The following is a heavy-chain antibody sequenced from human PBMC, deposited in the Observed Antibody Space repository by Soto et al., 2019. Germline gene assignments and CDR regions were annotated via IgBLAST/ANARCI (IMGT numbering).Heavy chain of an antibody. V-gene: IGHV1-18*01. D-gene: IGHD6-13*01. CDR2: ISAYNGNT. CDR3: ARMPGQLVIFLVMRDYYYGMDV. Sequence: ASVKVSCKASGYTFTSYGISWVRQAPGQGLEWMGWISAYNGNTNYAQKLQGRVTMTTDTSTSTAYMELRSLRSDDTAVYYCARMPGQLVIFLVMRDYYYGMDVWGQGTTVTVSS. J-gene: IGHJ6*02. CDR1: GYTFTSYG.